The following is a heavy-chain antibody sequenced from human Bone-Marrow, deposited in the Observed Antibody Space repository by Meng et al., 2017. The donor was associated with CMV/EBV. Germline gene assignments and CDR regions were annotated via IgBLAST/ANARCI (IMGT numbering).Heavy chain of an antibody. V-gene: IGHV3-30-3*01. CDR3: TRDSFPRYGSSPSGY. CDR2: ISYDGSDK. Sequence: GGSLRLSCAASGFTFSSYWMSWVRQAPGKGLEWVAVISYDGSDKYYADSVKGRFTISRDNSKNTLFLQMNSLRAEDTSVYYCTRDSFPRYGSSPSGYWGQGTLVTVSS. D-gene: IGHD6-13*01. CDR1: GFTFSSYW. J-gene: IGHJ4*02.